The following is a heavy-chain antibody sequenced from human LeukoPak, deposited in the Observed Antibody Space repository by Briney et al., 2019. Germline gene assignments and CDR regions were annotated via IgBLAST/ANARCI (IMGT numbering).Heavy chain of an antibody. CDR3: TTRSGDFWSGFVN. D-gene: IGHD3-3*01. Sequence: ASVTVSCKVSGNSLSELSIQWVRQAPGKRLECMGGFDPEEAKMVYAQNFQGRVTMTEDTSTRTAYMELSGLTSDDTAVYYCTTRSGDFWSGFVNWGQGTLVTVSS. V-gene: IGHV1-24*01. CDR2: FDPEEAKM. CDR1: GNSLSELS. J-gene: IGHJ4*02.